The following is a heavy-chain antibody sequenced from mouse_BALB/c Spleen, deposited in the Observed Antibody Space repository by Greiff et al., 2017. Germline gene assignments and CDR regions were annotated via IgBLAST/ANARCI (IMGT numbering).Heavy chain of an antibody. Sequence: VQVVESGPGLVAPSQSLSITCTVSGFSLTGYGVNWVRQPPGKGLEWLGMIWGDGSTDYNSALKSRLSISKDNSKSQVFLKMNSLQTDDTARYYCARGGYGYDGYFDYWGQGTTLTVSS. CDR2: IWGDGST. CDR3: ARGGYGYDGYFDY. J-gene: IGHJ2*01. V-gene: IGHV2-6-7*01. D-gene: IGHD2-2*01. CDR1: GFSLTGYG.